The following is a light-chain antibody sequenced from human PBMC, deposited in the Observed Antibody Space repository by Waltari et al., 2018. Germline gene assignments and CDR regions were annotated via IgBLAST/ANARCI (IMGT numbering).Light chain of an antibody. Sequence: DIQMTQSPSTLSASVGDRVTITCRASQNINSRLAVYQQKPGKAPNLLIYKASSLESGVPSRFSGSGSGTEFTLTISSLQPDDFATYYCQQYNSYSLTFGGGTKVEIK. J-gene: IGKJ4*01. CDR3: QQYNSYSLT. CDR2: KAS. V-gene: IGKV1-5*03. CDR1: QNINSR.